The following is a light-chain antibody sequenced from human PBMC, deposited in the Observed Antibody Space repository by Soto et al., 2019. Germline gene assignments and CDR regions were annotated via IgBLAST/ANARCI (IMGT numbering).Light chain of an antibody. CDR2: GAS. J-gene: IGKJ2*01. Sequence: EIVLTQSPGTVSLSPGERATLSCRASQSVSSRNLAWYRQKPGQAPSLLIFGASNRATGIPDRFSGSGSGTDFTITISRLEPEDCAVYYCLRYGYSPPAYTFGQGTKLDIK. V-gene: IGKV3-20*01. CDR3: LRYGYSPPAYT. CDR1: QSVSSRN.